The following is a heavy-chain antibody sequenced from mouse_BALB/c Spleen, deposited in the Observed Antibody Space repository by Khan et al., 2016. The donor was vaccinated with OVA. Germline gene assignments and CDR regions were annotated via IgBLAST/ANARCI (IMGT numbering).Heavy chain of an antibody. CDR2: IRYDGSN. CDR1: GYSITSGYY. Sequence: VQLQESGPGLVKPSQSLSLTCSVTGYSITSGYYWNWIRQFPGNKLEWMGYIRYDGSNNYNPSLKNRISITRDTSKNQFFLKLNSVTTEDIATYYCARGGSSGPAWFAYWGQGTLVTVSA. V-gene: IGHV3-6*02. D-gene: IGHD3-1*01. CDR3: ARGGSSGPAWFAY. J-gene: IGHJ3*01.